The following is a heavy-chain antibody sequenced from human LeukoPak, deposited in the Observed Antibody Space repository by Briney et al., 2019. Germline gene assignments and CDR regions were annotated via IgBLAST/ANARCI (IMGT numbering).Heavy chain of an antibody. CDR2: INHSGST. D-gene: IGHD4-17*01. CDR1: GGSFSGYY. Sequence: SETLSLTCAVYGGSFSGYYWSWIRQPPGKGLEWIGEINHSGSTNYNPSLKSGVTISVDTSKNQFSLKLSSVTAADTAVYYCARGAHDGDYYFDYWGQGTLVTVSS. CDR3: ARGAHDGDYYFDY. J-gene: IGHJ4*02. V-gene: IGHV4-34*01.